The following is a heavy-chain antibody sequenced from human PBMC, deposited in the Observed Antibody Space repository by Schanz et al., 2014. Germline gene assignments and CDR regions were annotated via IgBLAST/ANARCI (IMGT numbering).Heavy chain of an antibody. CDR2: INPSGGST. J-gene: IGHJ4*02. D-gene: IGHD6-13*01. CDR1: GGTFSSST. CDR3: ARDGEAAAGCDY. Sequence: QVQLVQSGAEAKQPGASVKVSCKASGGTFSSSTLTWVRQAPGQGLEWMGIINPSGGSTSYAQKFQGGVTMARDSSTSTVYMELSSLRSEDTAVYYCARDGEAAAGCDYWGQGTLVTVSS. V-gene: IGHV1-46*03.